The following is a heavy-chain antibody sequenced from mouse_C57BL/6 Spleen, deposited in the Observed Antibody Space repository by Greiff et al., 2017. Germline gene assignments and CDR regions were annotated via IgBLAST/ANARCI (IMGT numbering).Heavy chain of an antibody. Sequence: QVQLQQPGAELVMPGASVKLSCKASGYTFTSYWMHWVKQRPGQGLEWIGEIDPSGGYTNYNQKFKGKSTLTVDKSSSTAYMQLSSLTSEDSAVYYCAREAPNDYCGSSHGAWFAYWGQGTLVTVSA. CDR3: AREAPNDYCGSSHGAWFAY. J-gene: IGHJ3*01. V-gene: IGHV1-69*01. CDR1: GYTFTSYW. CDR2: IDPSGGYT. D-gene: IGHD1-1*01.